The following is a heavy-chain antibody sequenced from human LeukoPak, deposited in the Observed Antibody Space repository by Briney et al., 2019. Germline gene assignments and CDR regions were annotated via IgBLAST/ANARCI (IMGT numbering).Heavy chain of an antibody. CDR2: ISNRGSTI. D-gene: IGHD4-17*01. CDR1: GFTFSDYY. J-gene: IGHJ4*02. CDR3: ANTNLQDDYGDPLFDY. Sequence: GGSLRLSCAASGFTFSDYYMSWIRQAPGKGLEWISYISNRGSTIYYADSVKGRFTISRDNAKKSLYVQMNSLRAEDTAVYYCANTNLQDDYGDPLFDYWGQGTLVTVSS. V-gene: IGHV3-11*04.